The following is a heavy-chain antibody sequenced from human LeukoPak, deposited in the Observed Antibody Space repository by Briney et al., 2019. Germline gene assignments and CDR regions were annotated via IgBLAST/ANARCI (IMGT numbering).Heavy chain of an antibody. CDR2: IIPIFGTA. D-gene: IGHD6-6*01. V-gene: IGHV1-69*13. CDR1: GGTFISYA. Sequence: ASVKVSCKASGGTFISYAISWVRQAPGQGLEWMGGIIPIFGTANYAQKFQGRVTITADESTSTAYMELSSLRSEDTAVYYCAREVGDGSSSDYWGQGTLVTVSS. J-gene: IGHJ4*02. CDR3: AREVGDGSSSDY.